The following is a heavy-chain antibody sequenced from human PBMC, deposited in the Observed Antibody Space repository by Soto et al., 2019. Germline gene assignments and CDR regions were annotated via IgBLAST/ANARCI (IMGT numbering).Heavy chain of an antibody. CDR1: GFTFSTWW. J-gene: IGHJ5*02. V-gene: IGHV3-7*01. CDR3: SRSLNA. Sequence: SLRLSCAASGFTFSTWWMDWVRQTPGGGLEWVANINQDGSEKNYVDSVKGRFTISRDNAKNSLYLQMSSLTAEDSALYYCSRSLNAWGQGTLVTVSS. CDR2: INQDGSEK.